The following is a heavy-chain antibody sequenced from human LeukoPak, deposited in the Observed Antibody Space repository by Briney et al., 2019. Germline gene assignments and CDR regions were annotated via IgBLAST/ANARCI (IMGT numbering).Heavy chain of an antibody. J-gene: IGHJ6*04. CDR2: IKQDGSEK. Sequence: GGSLRLSCAASGFTSSSYWMSWVRQAPGKGLEWVANIKQDGSEKYYVDSVKGRFTISRDNAKNSLYLQMNSLRAEDTAVYYCAELGITMIGGVWGKGTTVTISS. V-gene: IGHV3-7*01. CDR1: GFTSSSYW. D-gene: IGHD3-10*02. CDR3: AELGITMIGGV.